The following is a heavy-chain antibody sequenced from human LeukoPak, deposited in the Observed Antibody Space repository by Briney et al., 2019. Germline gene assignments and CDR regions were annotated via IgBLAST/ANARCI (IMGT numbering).Heavy chain of an antibody. Sequence: GGSLRLSCAASGFTFSSYSMNWVRQAPGKGLEWVSSISSSSSYIYYADSVKGRFTISRDNAKNSLYLQMNGLRAEDTAVYYCARGSVVVVAAKYYFDYWGQGTLVTVSS. CDR2: ISSSSSYI. V-gene: IGHV3-21*01. CDR3: ARGSVVVVAAKYYFDY. D-gene: IGHD2-15*01. CDR1: GFTFSSYS. J-gene: IGHJ4*02.